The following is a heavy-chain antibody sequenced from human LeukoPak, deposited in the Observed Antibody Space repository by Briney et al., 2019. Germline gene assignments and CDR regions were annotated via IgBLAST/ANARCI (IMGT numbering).Heavy chain of an antibody. CDR1: GGSFSGYY. Sequence: SETLSLTCAVYGGSFSGYYWSWIRQPPGKGLEWIGEINHSGSTNYNPSLKSRVTISVDTSKNQFSLKLSSVTAADTAVYYCARAGGYGLIDYWGQGTMVTVSS. D-gene: IGHD5-18*01. J-gene: IGHJ4*02. CDR3: ARAGGYGLIDY. CDR2: INHSGST. V-gene: IGHV4-34*01.